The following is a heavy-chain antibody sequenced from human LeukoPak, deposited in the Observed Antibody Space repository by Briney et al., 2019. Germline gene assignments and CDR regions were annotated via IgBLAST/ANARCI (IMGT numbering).Heavy chain of an antibody. CDR3: ARYDYGDCWFDP. CDR2: IYYSGNS. J-gene: IGHJ5*02. D-gene: IGHD4-17*01. V-gene: IGHV4-61*01. Sequence: SETLSLTCTVSGGSVSSNSFYWTWIRQPPGKGLEWIGYIYYSGNSNYNPSLKSRVTISVDTSKNQFSLKLSSVTAADTALYYCARYDYGDCWFDPWGQGTLVTVSS. CDR1: GGSVSSNSFY.